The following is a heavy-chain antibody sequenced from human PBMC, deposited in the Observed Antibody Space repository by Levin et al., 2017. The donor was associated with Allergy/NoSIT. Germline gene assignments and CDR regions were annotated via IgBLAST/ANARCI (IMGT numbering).Heavy chain of an antibody. CDR2: IYYSGST. V-gene: IGHV4-39*01. CDR1: GGSISSSSYY. J-gene: IGHJ4*02. CDR3: ARNTYYYDSSGDYYPDY. Sequence: SQTLSLTCTVSGGSISSSSYYWGWIRQPPGKGLEWIGSIYYSGSTYYNPSLKSRVTISVDTSKNQFSLKLSSVTAADTAVYYCARNTYYYDSSGDYYPDYWGQGTLVTVSS. D-gene: IGHD3-22*01.